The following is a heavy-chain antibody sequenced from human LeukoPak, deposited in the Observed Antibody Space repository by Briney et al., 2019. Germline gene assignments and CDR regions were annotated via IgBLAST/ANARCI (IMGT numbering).Heavy chain of an antibody. Sequence: PSETLSLTCTVSGGSISSYYWSWIRQPPGKGLEWIGYIYYSGSTNYNPSLKSRVTISVDTSKNQFSLKLSSVTAADTAVYYCARQRTTVVTDAFDIWGQGTMVTVSS. V-gene: IGHV4-59*08. J-gene: IGHJ3*02. CDR3: ARQRTTVVTDAFDI. D-gene: IGHD4-23*01. CDR1: GGSISSYY. CDR2: IYYSGST.